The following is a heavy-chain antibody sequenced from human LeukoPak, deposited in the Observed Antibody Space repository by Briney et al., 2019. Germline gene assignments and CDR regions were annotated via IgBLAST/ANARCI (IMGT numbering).Heavy chain of an antibody. D-gene: IGHD2-2*01. CDR1: GFAFSSYA. J-gene: IGHJ1*01. Sequence: PGGSLKLSCAASGFAFSSYAMSWVRQAPGKGLDWVSDISASGTRTNYGDSVKGRFTISRDNSKNTLFLQMDSLRAEDTAVYYCAKDWASYCSSTSCATLHWGQGTLVTVSS. CDR2: ISASGTRT. CDR3: AKDWASYCSSTSCATLH. V-gene: IGHV3-23*01.